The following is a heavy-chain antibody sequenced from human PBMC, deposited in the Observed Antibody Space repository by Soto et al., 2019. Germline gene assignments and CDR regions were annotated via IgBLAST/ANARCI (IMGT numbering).Heavy chain of an antibody. V-gene: IGHV3-11*01. J-gene: IGHJ3*02. CDR3: ATYYYDSGGYYDAFEI. D-gene: IGHD3-22*01. Sequence: QVQLVESGGGLVKPGGSLRLSCAASGFTFSDHYMSWIRQAPGKGLEWVSYISRSGSTKDYADSVKGRFTISRDNAKNSLYLQMNSLRAEDTAVYYCATYYYDSGGYYDAFEIWGQGTMVTVSS. CDR2: ISRSGSTK. CDR1: GFTFSDHY.